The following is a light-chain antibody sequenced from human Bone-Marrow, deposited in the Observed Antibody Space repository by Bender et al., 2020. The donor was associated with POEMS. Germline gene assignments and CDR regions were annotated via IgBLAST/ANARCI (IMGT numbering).Light chain of an antibody. CDR2: SSH. CDR1: SSNIGAHA. Sequence: QSVLTQPPSASGTPGQRVTISCSGGSSNIGAHAVNWYQHLPGTAPKLLIYSSHQRPSGVPDRFSGSWSGTSASLAISGLQSEDEADYFCAAWDDSLDGWVFGGGTKLTVL. J-gene: IGLJ3*02. V-gene: IGLV1-44*01. CDR3: AAWDDSLDGWV.